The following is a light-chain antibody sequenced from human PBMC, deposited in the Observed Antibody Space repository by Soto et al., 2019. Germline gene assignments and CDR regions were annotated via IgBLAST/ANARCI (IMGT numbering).Light chain of an antibody. CDR2: GAS. V-gene: IGKV3-20*01. Sequence: EIVLTQSPGTLSLSPGERATLSCRASQSVSSSYLAWYQQKPGQAPRPLIYGASTRATGIPDRFSGSGSGTDFTLTLSRLEPEDFAVYYCLQYGSPPYTFGQGTKVEIK. CDR1: QSVSSSY. CDR3: LQYGSPPYT. J-gene: IGKJ2*01.